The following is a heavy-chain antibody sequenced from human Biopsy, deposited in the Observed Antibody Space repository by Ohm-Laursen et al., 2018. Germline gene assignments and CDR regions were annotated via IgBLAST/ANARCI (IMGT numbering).Heavy chain of an antibody. CDR1: GGSISSDY. J-gene: IGHJ6*02. D-gene: IGHD2/OR15-2a*01. Sequence: GTLSLTCTVSGGSISSDYWSWIRQTPGQGLGWIGYIYYSGSTNYNPSLKSRVTISVDTSKNQFSLRLNSVTAADTAVYYCARATNSTGWPYYYFYGMDVWGQGTTVTVSS. CDR2: IYYSGST. CDR3: ARATNSTGWPYYYFYGMDV. V-gene: IGHV4-59*01.